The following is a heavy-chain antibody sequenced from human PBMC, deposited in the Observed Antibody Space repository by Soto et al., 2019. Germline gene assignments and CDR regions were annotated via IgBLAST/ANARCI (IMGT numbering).Heavy chain of an antibody. CDR1: GGSLSSDY. CDR2: VYNNGGT. J-gene: IGHJ3*02. D-gene: IGHD3-22*01. CDR3: ARGYYYDTSGDYSAFDI. V-gene: IGHV4-59*01. Sequence: SETLSLTCTVSGGSLSSDYWSWIRQPPGKGLEWVGYVYNNGGTKYNPSLKSRVTISVDTSNNQFSLKLTSVTAADTAVYYCARGYYYDTSGDYSAFDIWGQGTMVTVSS.